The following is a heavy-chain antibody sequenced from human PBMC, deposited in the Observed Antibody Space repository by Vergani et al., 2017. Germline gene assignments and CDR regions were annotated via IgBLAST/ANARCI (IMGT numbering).Heavy chain of an antibody. J-gene: IGHJ4*02. D-gene: IGHD6-13*01. CDR1: GGSVSSGSYY. CDR3: ARRPSSWFFDY. V-gene: IGHV4-61*01. CDR2: IYYSGST. Sequence: QVQLQESGPGLVKPSETLSLTCTVSGGSVSSGSYYWSWIRQPPGKGLEWIGYIYYSGSTNYNPSLKSRVTISVDTSKNQFSLKLSSVTAADTAVYYCARRPSSWFFDYWGQGTLVTVPS.